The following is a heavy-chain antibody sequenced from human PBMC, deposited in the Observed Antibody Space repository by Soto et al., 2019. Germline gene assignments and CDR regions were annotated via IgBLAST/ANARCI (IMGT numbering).Heavy chain of an antibody. CDR2: ISSVGGSTT. Sequence: VHMLESGGDLVQPGGSLRLSCIGSGFLFSEYGMHWVRQAPGKGLEWVSVISSVGGSTTDYADSVRGRFSVFRDNSKNTVFLQMNSLRVEDTAIYYCAKDGRRSPPGIRGQGTLVTVSS. D-gene: IGHD1-26*01. J-gene: IGHJ4*02. CDR3: AKDGRRSPPGI. CDR1: GFLFSEYG. V-gene: IGHV3-23*01.